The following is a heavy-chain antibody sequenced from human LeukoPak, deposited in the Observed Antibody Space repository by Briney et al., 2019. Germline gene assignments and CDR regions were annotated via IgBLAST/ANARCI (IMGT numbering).Heavy chain of an antibody. Sequence: GASVKVSCKASGYTFTGHFMHWVRQAPGQGLEWMGWINSNSGGTNYAQKFQGRVTMTRDTSISTDYMEMSRLISDDTAVYYCARADSSSWYWFDPWGQGTLVAVSS. J-gene: IGHJ5*02. D-gene: IGHD6-13*01. CDR1: GYTFTGHF. CDR2: INSNSGGT. V-gene: IGHV1-2*02. CDR3: ARADSSSWYWFDP.